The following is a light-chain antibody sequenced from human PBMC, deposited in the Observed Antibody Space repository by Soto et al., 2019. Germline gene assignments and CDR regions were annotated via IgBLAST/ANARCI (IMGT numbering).Light chain of an antibody. Sequence: DIVMTQSPDSLAVSLGERATINCKCSQSVLYSSNNKDYLAWYQQKPGQPPKVIIYWASTRESGVPDRFSGSGSGTDFTLNISSLQAEDVAVYYCQQYYDTPFTFGQGTKLEIK. CDR1: QSVLYSSNNKDY. J-gene: IGKJ2*01. V-gene: IGKV4-1*01. CDR3: QQYYDTPFT. CDR2: WAS.